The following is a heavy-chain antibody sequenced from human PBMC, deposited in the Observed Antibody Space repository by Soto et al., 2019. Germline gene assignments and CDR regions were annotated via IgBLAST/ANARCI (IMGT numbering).Heavy chain of an antibody. J-gene: IGHJ4*02. CDR3: ARSTTYSSSFGY. V-gene: IGHV4-34*01. Sequence: SETLSLTCAVYGGSFSGYYWSWIRQPPGKGLEWIGEINHSGSTNYNPSLKSRVTISVDTSKNQFSLKLSSVTAADTAVYYCARSTTYSSSFGYWGQGTLVTV. D-gene: IGHD6-6*01. CDR1: GGSFSGYY. CDR2: INHSGST.